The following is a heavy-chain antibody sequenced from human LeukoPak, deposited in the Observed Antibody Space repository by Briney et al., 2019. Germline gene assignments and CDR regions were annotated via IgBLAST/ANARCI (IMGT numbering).Heavy chain of an antibody. V-gene: IGHV3-23*01. CDR2: INGSGGST. Sequence: GGSLRLSCAASGFTFSSYAMSWVRQAPGKGLEWVSDINGSGGSTYYADSVKGRFTISRDNSKNTLYLQMNSLRAEDTAVYYCANAGAQGTTGDAFDIWGQGTMVTVSS. J-gene: IGHJ3*02. D-gene: IGHD1-7*01. CDR1: GFTFSSYA. CDR3: ANAGAQGTTGDAFDI.